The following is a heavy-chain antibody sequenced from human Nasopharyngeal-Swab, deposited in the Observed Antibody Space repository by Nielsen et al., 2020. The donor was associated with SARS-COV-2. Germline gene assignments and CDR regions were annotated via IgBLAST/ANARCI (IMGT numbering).Heavy chain of an antibody. J-gene: IGHJ4*02. CDR3: VTYSVDTTMFEY. CDR2: ISPDGGRS. Sequence: GESLKISCTASGVNFRTYHMHWVRQAPGEGLVWVSNISPDGGRSDYADSVKGRFTISRDNAKHMVYLQMTSLRADDTAVYYCVTYSVDTTMFEYWGQGTLVTVSS. V-gene: IGHV3-74*01. CDR1: GVNFRTYH. D-gene: IGHD5-18*01.